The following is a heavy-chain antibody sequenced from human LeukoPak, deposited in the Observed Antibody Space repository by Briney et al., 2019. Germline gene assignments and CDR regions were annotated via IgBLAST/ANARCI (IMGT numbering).Heavy chain of an antibody. J-gene: IGHJ4*02. CDR3: AKLPKASYSSGWRFDF. CDR1: GFTFSSFA. CDR2: ISGSGEGT. D-gene: IGHD6-19*01. V-gene: IGHV3-23*01. Sequence: GGSLRLSCAASGFTFSSFAMTWVRQSPGKGLEWVSAISGSGEGTYHADSVKGRFTISRDNSKNTLYLQMNSLGAEDTAVYYCAKLPKASYSSGWRFDFWGQGTLVTVSS.